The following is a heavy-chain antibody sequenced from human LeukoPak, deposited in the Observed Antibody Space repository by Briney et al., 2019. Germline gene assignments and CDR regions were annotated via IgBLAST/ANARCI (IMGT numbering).Heavy chain of an antibody. V-gene: IGHV1-69*13. D-gene: IGHD6-13*01. Sequence: ASVKVSCKASGGTFRTYAISWVRQAPGQGLEWMGGIIPTFGTANYAQKFQGRVTITADESTSAAYMELSSLRSEDTAVYYCARDFSSWYERPHTGFDYWGQGTLVTVSS. CDR1: GGTFRTYA. CDR2: IIPTFGTA. J-gene: IGHJ4*02. CDR3: ARDFSSWYERPHTGFDY.